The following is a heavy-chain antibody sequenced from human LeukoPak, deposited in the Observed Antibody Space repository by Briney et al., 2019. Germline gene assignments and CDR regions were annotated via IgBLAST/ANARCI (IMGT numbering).Heavy chain of an antibody. J-gene: IGHJ4*02. CDR3: ARVGRNLGDCSSTSCPKTYYFDY. D-gene: IGHD2-2*01. CDR2: IYPGDSDT. Sequence: GESLKISCKGSGYSFTNYWIGWVRQMPGKGLEWMGIIYPGDSDTRYSPSFQGQVTVSADKSISTAYLQWSSLKASDTAMYYCARVGRNLGDCSSTSCPKTYYFDYWGQGTLVTVSS. V-gene: IGHV5-51*01. CDR1: GYSFTNYW.